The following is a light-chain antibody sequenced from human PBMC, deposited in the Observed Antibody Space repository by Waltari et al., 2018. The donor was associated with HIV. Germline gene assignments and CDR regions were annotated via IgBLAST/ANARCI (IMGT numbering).Light chain of an antibody. Sequence: SYELTQPPSVSVSPGQTATITCPGDALPKPFASWYQQKAGQAPLMVIYKDNKRPSGIPDRFSGSMSGATVMLIISGVLPEDEAVYYCESADDSGDHWVFGGGTKLSVL. CDR2: KDN. V-gene: IGLV3-25*03. J-gene: IGLJ3*02. CDR3: ESADDSGDHWV. CDR1: ALPKPF.